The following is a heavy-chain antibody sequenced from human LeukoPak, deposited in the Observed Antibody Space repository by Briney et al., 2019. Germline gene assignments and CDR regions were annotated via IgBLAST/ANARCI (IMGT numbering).Heavy chain of an antibody. CDR3: ARGKGVGDTNDYYYYGMDV. Sequence: ASVKVSCKASGYTFTSYDINWVRQATGQGLEWMGWMNPNSGNTGYAQKFQGRVTMTRNTSISTAYMELSSLRSEDTAVYYCARGKGVGDTNDYYYYGMDVWGQGTTVTVSS. CDR2: MNPNSGNT. V-gene: IGHV1-8*01. J-gene: IGHJ6*02. CDR1: GYTFTSYD. D-gene: IGHD1-26*01.